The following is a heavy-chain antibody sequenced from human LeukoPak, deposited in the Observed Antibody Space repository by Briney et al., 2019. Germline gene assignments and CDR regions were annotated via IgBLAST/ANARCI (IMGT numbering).Heavy chain of an antibody. CDR2: IYTNGDT. J-gene: IGHJ4*02. V-gene: IGHV4-61*02. D-gene: IGHD3-16*01. Sequence: SETLSLTCSVSGVSSSSGSYYWSWIRQPAGKGLEWIGRIYTNGDTDYNPSLKSRVTISVDTSKNQFSLKLSSVTAADTAVYYCARVGGAWGYFDYWGQGTLVTVSS. CDR1: GVSSSSGSYY. CDR3: ARVGGAWGYFDY.